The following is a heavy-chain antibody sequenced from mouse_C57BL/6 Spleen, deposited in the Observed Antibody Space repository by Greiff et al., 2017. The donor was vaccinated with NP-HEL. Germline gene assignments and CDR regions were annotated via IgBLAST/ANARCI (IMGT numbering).Heavy chain of an antibody. CDR2: IDPENGDT. Sequence: EVQLQQSGAELVRPGASVKLSCTASGFNIKDDYMHWVKQRPEQGLEWIGWIDPENGDTEYASKFQGKATITADTSSNTAYLQLSSLTSEDTAVYYCTTLYYGNYAMGMDYWGQGTSVTVSS. CDR3: TTLYYGNYAMGMDY. CDR1: GFNIKDDY. V-gene: IGHV14-4*01. J-gene: IGHJ4*01. D-gene: IGHD2-1*01.